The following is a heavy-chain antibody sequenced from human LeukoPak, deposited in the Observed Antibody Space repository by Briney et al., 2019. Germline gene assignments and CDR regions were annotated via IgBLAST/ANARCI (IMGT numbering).Heavy chain of an antibody. V-gene: IGHV6-1*01. Sequence: WQTLSLTCAISGDSVSSNSVAWNWIRQSPSRGLEWLGRTYYRSKWCNDYAASVKSRITVNADTSKNEFSLQLSSVTPEDTAVYYCARYNWNDVRWFDPWGQGILVTVSS. J-gene: IGHJ5*02. D-gene: IGHD1-1*01. CDR3: ARYNWNDVRWFDP. CDR1: GDSVSSNSVA. CDR2: TYYRSKWCN.